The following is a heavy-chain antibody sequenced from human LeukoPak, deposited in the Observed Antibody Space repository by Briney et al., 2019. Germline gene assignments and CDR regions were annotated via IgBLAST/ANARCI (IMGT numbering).Heavy chain of an antibody. CDR1: GFTFGDYA. CDR2: IRTKGYGEKT. V-gene: IGHV3-49*03. D-gene: IGHD2-15*01. Sequence: GRSLRLSCTASGFTFGDYAMSWFRQAPGKGLEWVGFIRTKGYGEKTEYAASVKGRFSTSRDESKSIAYLQMNSLKTEDTAVYYCTRVVPYCSGGSCYSISYFDYWGQGTLVTVSS. J-gene: IGHJ4*02. CDR3: TRVVPYCSGGSCYSISYFDY.